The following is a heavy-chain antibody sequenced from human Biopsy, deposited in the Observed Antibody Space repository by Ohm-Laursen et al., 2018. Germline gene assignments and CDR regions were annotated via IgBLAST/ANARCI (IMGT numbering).Heavy chain of an antibody. D-gene: IGHD4-23*01. CDR2: IYYSGTT. Sequence: TLSLTCTVSGGSVSSGGFYWSWIRQHPGKGLEWIGYIYYSGTTYYNPSLKSLVTISVDTSKNQFSLKRNSVTAADTAVYYWARRPYGGTRYWYFDLWGRGTLVTVSS. CDR3: ARRPYGGTRYWYFDL. V-gene: IGHV4-31*01. J-gene: IGHJ2*01. CDR1: GGSVSSGGFY.